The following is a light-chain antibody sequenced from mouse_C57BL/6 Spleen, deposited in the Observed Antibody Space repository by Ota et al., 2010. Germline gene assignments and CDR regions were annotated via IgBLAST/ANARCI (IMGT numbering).Light chain of an antibody. CDR2: AAT. CDR1: QTIGTW. J-gene: IGKJ1*01. Sequence: DIQMTQSPASQSASLGESVTITCLASQTIGTWLAWYQQKPGKSPHLLIYAATTLADGVPDRFSGSGSGTDFTLKISRVEAEDLGVYYCFQGSHVPWTFGGGTKLEIK. V-gene: IGKV12-98*01. CDR3: FQGSHVPWT.